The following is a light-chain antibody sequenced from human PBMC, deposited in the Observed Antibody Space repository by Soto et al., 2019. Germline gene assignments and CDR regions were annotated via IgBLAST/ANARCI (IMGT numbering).Light chain of an antibody. V-gene: IGKV3-15*01. Sequence: EIVWTQSPGTLSLSPGERATLSCRASQTVGSSYLGWYQQKPGQAPRLLLYGTSTRATGIPARFSGSGSGTELTLTISSLQSEDFAVYYCQQYNNWPPITFGQGTRLEIK. CDR3: QQYNNWPPIT. CDR2: GTS. J-gene: IGKJ5*01. CDR1: QTVGSSY.